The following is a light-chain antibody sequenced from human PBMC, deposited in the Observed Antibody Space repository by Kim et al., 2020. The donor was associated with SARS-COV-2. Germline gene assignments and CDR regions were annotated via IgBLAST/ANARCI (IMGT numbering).Light chain of an antibody. Sequence: VSPGERATRSCRASQSVSSNLAWYQQKPGQAPRLLIYGASTRATGIPARFSGSGSGTEFTLTISSLQSEDFAVYYCQQCNDWPLTFGGGTKVDIK. CDR3: QQCNDWPLT. CDR2: GAS. V-gene: IGKV3-15*01. CDR1: QSVSSN. J-gene: IGKJ4*01.